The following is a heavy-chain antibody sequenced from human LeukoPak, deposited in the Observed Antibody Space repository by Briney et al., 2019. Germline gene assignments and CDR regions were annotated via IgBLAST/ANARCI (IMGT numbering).Heavy chain of an antibody. D-gene: IGHD1-26*01. CDR2: IYYSGST. J-gene: IGHJ4*02. CDR3: AREGPSYLFDY. V-gene: IGHV4-59*01. CDR1: GGSISSYY. Sequence: SETLSLTCTVSGGSISSYYWSWIRQPPGKGLEWIGYIYYSGSTNYNPSLKSRVTISVDTSKNQFSLKLSSVTAADTAVYYCAREGPSYLFDYWGQGTLVTVSS.